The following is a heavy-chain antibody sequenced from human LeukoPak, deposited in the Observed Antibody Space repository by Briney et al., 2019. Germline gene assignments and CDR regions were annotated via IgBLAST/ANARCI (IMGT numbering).Heavy chain of an antibody. CDR1: GGSFSGYY. J-gene: IGHJ4*02. CDR3: ARGRFLEWLSLYFDY. Sequence: PSETLSLTCAVYGGSFSGYYWSWIRQPPGKGLEWIGEINHSGSTYYNPSLKSRVTISVDTSKNQFSLKLSSVTAADTAVYYCARGRFLEWLSLYFDYWGQGTLVTVSS. D-gene: IGHD3-3*01. V-gene: IGHV4-34*01. CDR2: INHSGST.